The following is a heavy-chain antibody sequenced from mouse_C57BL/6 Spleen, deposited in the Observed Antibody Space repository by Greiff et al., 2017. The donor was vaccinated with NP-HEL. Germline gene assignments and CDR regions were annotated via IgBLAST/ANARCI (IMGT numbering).Heavy chain of an antibody. CDR1: GFTFSSYA. CDR3: ARDGGGLYYYAMDY. J-gene: IGHJ4*01. V-gene: IGHV5-4*01. Sequence: EVKLVESGGGLVKPGGSLKLSCAASGFTFSSYAMSWVRQTPEKRLEWVATISDGGSYTYYPDNVKGRFTISRDNAKNNLDLQMSHLKSEDTAMYYCARDGGGLYYYAMDYWGQGTSVTVSS. CDR2: ISDGGSYT. D-gene: IGHD1-1*02.